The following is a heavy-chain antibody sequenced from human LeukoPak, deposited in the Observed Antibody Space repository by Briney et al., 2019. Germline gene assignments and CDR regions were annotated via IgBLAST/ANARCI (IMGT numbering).Heavy chain of an antibody. Sequence: SETLSLTCTVSGGSLRTYYWTWIRQAAGGGLEWIGRVFSTGSTNYNPSLKSRVTMSVDTSKDQFSLHLSSVTAADTAVYCCARIYGYAFDIWGQGTMVIVSA. J-gene: IGHJ3*02. D-gene: IGHD5-18*01. CDR3: ARIYGYAFDI. CDR2: VFSTGST. CDR1: GGSLRTYY. V-gene: IGHV4-4*07.